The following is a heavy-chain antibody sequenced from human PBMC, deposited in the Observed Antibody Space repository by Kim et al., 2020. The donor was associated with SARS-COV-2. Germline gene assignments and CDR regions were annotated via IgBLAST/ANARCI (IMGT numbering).Heavy chain of an antibody. CDR1: GGSFSGYY. V-gene: IGHV4-34*01. CDR2: INHSGST. J-gene: IGHJ6*03. Sequence: SETLSLTCAVYGGSFSGYYWSWIRQPPGKGLEWIGEINHSGSTNYNPSLKSRVTISVDTSKNQFSLKLSSVTAADTAVYYCARDIVVVPAAKRYYYYMDVWGKGTTVTVSS. D-gene: IGHD2-2*01. CDR3: ARDIVVVPAAKRYYYYMDV.